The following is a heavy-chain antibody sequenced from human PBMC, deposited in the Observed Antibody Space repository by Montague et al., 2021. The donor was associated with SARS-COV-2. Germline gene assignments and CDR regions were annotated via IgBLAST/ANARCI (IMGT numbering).Heavy chain of an antibody. CDR2: TYYSGST. D-gene: IGHD3-10*01. Sequence: SETLSLTCTVSGGSISSSSYYWGWIRQPPGKGLEWIGSTYYSGSTYYNPSLKSRVTISVDTSKNQFSLKLSSVTAADTAVYYCARPLNLYYYGSGSYSSWFDPWGQGTLVTVSS. V-gene: IGHV4-39*01. CDR1: GGSISSSSYY. CDR3: ARPLNLYYYGSGSYSSWFDP. J-gene: IGHJ5*02.